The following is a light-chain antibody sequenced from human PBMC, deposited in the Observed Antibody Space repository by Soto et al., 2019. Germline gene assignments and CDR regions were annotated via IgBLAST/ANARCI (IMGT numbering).Light chain of an antibody. Sequence: EIVLTQSAGTLSLSPGERATLSCRASQSVSSSSLAWYRQKPGQAPRLLIYGASSRATGLPDRFSGSGSGTVFPLTISRLEPEDFAVYYCQQYGSSPPYTFGQRTKLQIK. CDR2: GAS. J-gene: IGKJ2*01. CDR3: QQYGSSPPYT. CDR1: QSVSSSS. V-gene: IGKV3-20*01.